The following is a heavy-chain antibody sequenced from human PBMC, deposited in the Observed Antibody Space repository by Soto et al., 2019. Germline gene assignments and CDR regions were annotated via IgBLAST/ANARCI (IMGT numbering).Heavy chain of an antibody. CDR2: INFRGTV. J-gene: IGHJ4*02. V-gene: IGHV4-34*01. D-gene: IGHD2-15*01. CDR1: GGSFSGYY. CDR3: ARQDKGCRGVSCNRWYFDF. Sequence: PSETLSLTCAVDGGSFSGYYWTWIRQPPGKGLEWIGQINFRGTVYYNPSLQSRVTISADSSKNNFYLKVSSVTAADTAVYYCARQDKGCRGVSCNRWYFDFWGQGNLVTVSS.